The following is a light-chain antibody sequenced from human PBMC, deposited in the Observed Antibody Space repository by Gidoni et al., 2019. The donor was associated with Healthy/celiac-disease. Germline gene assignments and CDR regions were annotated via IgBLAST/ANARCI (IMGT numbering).Light chain of an antibody. CDR3: QQYYSSWT. CDR2: WAS. CDR1: QSVLYSSNHKNY. J-gene: IGKJ1*01. V-gene: IGKV4-1*01. Sequence: DIVMTQSPDSLAVSLGERATINCKSSQSVLYSSNHKNYLAWYQQKPGQPPKLIIYWASTRESGVPDRFSGSGSGTDFTLTISSLQAEDLAVYYCQQYYSSWTFGQGTKVEIK.